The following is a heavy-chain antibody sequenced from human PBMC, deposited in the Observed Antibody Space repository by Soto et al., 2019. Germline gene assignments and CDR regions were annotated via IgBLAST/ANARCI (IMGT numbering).Heavy chain of an antibody. D-gene: IGHD6-19*01. CDR1: GFAFGSYW. J-gene: IGHJ2*01. CDR2: INSDGSDT. Sequence: EVQLVESGGGLVQPGGSLRLSCAASGFAFGSYWMHWVRQAPGKRLVWVARINSDGSDTSYANSVKGRFTISRDNGKNTVSLQMNSLRDEDTAVYFCARDAVAATWYFDIWGRGTLVAVSS. CDR3: ARDAVAATWYFDI. V-gene: IGHV3-74*01.